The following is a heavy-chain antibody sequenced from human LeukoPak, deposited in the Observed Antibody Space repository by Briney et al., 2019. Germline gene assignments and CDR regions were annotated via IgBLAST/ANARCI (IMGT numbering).Heavy chain of an antibody. J-gene: IGHJ5*02. D-gene: IGHD1-26*01. CDR3: ATWEWELLRNWFDP. CDR1: GGTFRTYT. Sequence: ASVKVSCKASGGTFRTYTINWVRQAPGQGLEWMGGIVPIFGTSNYAQKFQGRVTITADESTSTAYMELSSLRSEDTAVYYCATWEWELLRNWFDPWGQGTLVTVSS. CDR2: IVPIFGTS. V-gene: IGHV1-69*13.